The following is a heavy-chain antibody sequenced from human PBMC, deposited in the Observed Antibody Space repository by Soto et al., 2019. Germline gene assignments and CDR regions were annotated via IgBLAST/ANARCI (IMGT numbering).Heavy chain of an antibody. V-gene: IGHV4-59*12. D-gene: IGHD1-7*01. CDR1: GGSPSDYY. J-gene: IGHJ4*01. Sequence: TSETLSLTCTSSGGSPSDYYLSWVRQRPGKGLEWIGNVADSGKSSYSPSLRSRLTISVDTSNTRLSLTRRSVTAADTAVYYCARDDRNDHIGNFGYWGQGTLVTVSS. CDR2: VADSGKS. CDR3: ARDDRNDHIGNFGY.